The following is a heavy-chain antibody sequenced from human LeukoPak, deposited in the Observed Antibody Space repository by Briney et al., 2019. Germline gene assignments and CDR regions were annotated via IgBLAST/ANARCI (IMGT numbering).Heavy chain of an antibody. J-gene: IGHJ5*02. CDR1: GGSISSYY. CDR3: ARDSGTTGEVKFDP. V-gene: IGHV4-4*07. D-gene: IGHD3-10*01. Sequence: SETLSLTCTVSGGSISSYYLSWIRRPAGKGLEWIGRIYGSVNTYNPSLKSRITLSLDTSKNQISLKMTSVTAADTALYYCARDSGTTGEVKFDPWGQGTLITVSS. CDR2: IYGSVNT.